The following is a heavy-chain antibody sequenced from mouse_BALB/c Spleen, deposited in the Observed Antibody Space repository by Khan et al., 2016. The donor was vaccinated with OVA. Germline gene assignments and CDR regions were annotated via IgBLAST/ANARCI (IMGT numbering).Heavy chain of an antibody. CDR1: AYSITSDYA. Sequence: EVQLQESGPGLVKPSQSLSLTCNVTAYSITSDYAWTWIRQFPGNKLEWMGYISNSGSTSYNPSLKSRITITRDTSKNTAFMQLISVTTEDTATDYCACTRIYYRYSFFDYWGQGTTLTVSS. CDR3: ACTRIYYRYSFFDY. V-gene: IGHV3-2*02. J-gene: IGHJ2*01. D-gene: IGHD2-14*01. CDR2: ISNSGST.